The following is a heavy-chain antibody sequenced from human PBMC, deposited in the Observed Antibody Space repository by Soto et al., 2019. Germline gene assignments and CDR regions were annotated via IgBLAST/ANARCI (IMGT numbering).Heavy chain of an antibody. D-gene: IGHD1-26*01. CDR3: VRDHMGSLDS. CDR1: GDSISSNQ. CDR2: ISKSGSA. Sequence: PSLTCTVSGDSISSNQWGWIRQPPGKGVEWIGYISKSGSANHNPSLKSRVTMSIDMAKNQFSLRLSSMTAADTAVYFCVRDHMGSLDSWGHGTLVTVSS. V-gene: IGHV4-59*01. J-gene: IGHJ5*01.